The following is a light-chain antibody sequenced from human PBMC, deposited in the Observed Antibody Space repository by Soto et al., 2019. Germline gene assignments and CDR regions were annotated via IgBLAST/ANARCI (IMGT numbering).Light chain of an antibody. Sequence: QLVLTQPPSASGTPGQRVTISCSGSSSNIGSNYVYWYQQLPGTAPKLLIYRNNQRPSGVPDRFSGSKSGTSASLAFSGLRSEDEADYYCAAWDDSLSGHVVFGGGTQLTVL. CDR1: SSNIGSNY. CDR2: RNN. J-gene: IGLJ2*01. V-gene: IGLV1-47*01. CDR3: AAWDDSLSGHVV.